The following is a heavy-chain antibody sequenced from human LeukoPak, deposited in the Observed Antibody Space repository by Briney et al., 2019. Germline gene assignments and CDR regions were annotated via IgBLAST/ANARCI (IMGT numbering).Heavy chain of an antibody. J-gene: IGHJ4*02. CDR1: GGSISSSNW. Sequence: PSETLSLTCAVSGGSISSSNWWSWVRQPPGKGLEWIGEIYHSGSTNYNPSLKSRVTISVDKSKNQFSLKLSSVTAADTAVYYCARGRPGLPARPIDYWGQGTLVTVSS. CDR3: ARGRPGLPARPIDY. V-gene: IGHV4-4*02. D-gene: IGHD2-2*01. CDR2: IYHSGST.